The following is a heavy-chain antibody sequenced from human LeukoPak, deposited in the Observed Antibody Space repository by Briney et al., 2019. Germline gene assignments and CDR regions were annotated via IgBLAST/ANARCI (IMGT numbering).Heavy chain of an antibody. D-gene: IGHD2-2*02. V-gene: IGHV3-48*02. CDR3: ARDYTFDY. CDR2: ISASSGTM. Sequence: PGGSLRLSCAASGFTFSSQSMSWVRQAPRKGLEWVSYISASSGTMYYADSVKGRFTIARDNAKNSLYLQMNSLRDEDTAVYYCARDYTFDYWGQGTLVPVSS. J-gene: IGHJ4*02. CDR1: GFTFSSQS.